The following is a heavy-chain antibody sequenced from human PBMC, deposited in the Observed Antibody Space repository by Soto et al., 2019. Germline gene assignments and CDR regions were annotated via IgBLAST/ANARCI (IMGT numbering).Heavy chain of an antibody. D-gene: IGHD1-7*01. J-gene: IGHJ5*02. CDR3: AKARDPIITGTTNWFDP. V-gene: IGHV3-9*01. CDR1: GFTFDDYA. CDR2: ISWSSGSI. Sequence: GGSLRLSCAASGFTFDDYAMHWVRQAPGKGLEWVSGISWSSGSIGYADSVKGRFTISRDNAKNSLYLQMNSLRAEDTALYYCAKARDPIITGTTNWFDPWGQGTLVTVSS.